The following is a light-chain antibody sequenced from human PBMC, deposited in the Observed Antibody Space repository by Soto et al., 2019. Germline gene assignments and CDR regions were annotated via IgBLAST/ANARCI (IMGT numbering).Light chain of an antibody. Sequence: DIQMTQSPSSLSASVGDRVTITCQASQDITNYLNWYQQKPGEAPKLLIYHASNLETGVPSRFSGSGSGTDFPSTISSLQPEDFATYYCLQYDIPPVFGPGTKVDIK. J-gene: IGKJ3*01. CDR1: QDITNY. V-gene: IGKV1-33*01. CDR3: LQYDIPPV. CDR2: HAS.